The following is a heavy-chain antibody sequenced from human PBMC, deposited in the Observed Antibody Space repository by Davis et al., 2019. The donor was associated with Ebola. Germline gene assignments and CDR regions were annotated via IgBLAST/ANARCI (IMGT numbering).Heavy chain of an antibody. V-gene: IGHV3-7*03. J-gene: IGHJ4*02. Sequence: PGGSLRLSCAASEFSFSRYWMSWVRQAPGKGLEWVANIKQDGSEKYYVDSVKGRFTISRDNAKNSLYLQMNSLRAEDTAVYYCARDVRVVPAAIDYWGQGTLVTVSS. CDR2: IKQDGSEK. CDR1: EFSFSRYW. D-gene: IGHD2-2*01. CDR3: ARDVRVVPAAIDY.